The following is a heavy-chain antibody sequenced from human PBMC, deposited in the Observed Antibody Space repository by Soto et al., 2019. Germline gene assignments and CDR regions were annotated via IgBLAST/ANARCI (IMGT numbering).Heavy chain of an antibody. CDR3: ARAGFLGTGCLDY. Sequence: QVQLVESGGGVVQPGRSLRLSCAASGFTFSQHDMHWVRQAPGKGLEWVAVIWFDGSNENYADSVKGRFSISRDLFKNTLYLQMNSLRAEDTAVYYCARAGFLGTGCLDYWGQGSLVTVSS. J-gene: IGHJ4*02. V-gene: IGHV3-33*01. D-gene: IGHD1-1*01. CDR2: IWFDGSNE. CDR1: GFTFSQHD.